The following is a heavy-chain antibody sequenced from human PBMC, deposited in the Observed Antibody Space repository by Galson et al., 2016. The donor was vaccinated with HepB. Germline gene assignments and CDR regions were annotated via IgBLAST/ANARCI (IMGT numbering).Heavy chain of an antibody. V-gene: IGHV3-33*01. J-gene: IGHJ4*02. CDR2: IYYDGSNE. D-gene: IGHD5-24*01. Sequence: SLRLSCAASGFTFTNYGMHWVRQAPGKGLEWVAVIYYDGSNEKYADSVRGRFTITRDNSKDTLDLQMNTLSSEDTAVYYCAREGGMAGLRTLDYWGQGTLVTVSS. CDR1: GFTFTNYG. CDR3: AREGGMAGLRTLDY.